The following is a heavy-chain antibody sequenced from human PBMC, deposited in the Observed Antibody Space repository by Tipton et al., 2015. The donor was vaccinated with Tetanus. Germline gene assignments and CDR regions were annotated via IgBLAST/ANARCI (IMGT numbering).Heavy chain of an antibody. CDR3: AGPYGDFGY. Sequence: SLRLSCAASGFAFSTYSMNWVRQAPGKGLEWLSYISSSSTTIYYADSVKGRFTISRDNAKNSLYLQMNSLRDEDTAVYYCAGPYGDFGYWGQGPLVTVSS. V-gene: IGHV3-48*02. CDR1: GFAFSTYS. D-gene: IGHD4-17*01. J-gene: IGHJ4*02. CDR2: ISSSSTTI.